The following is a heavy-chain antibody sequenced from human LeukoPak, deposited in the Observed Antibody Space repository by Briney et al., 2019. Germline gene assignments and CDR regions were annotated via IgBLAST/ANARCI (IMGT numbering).Heavy chain of an antibody. Sequence: ASVKVSCKASGYIFTSSGISWVRQAPGQGLEWMGWTSAYNGYTNYAQMFQDRVTMTTDTSTTTAYMELRSLRSDDTAVYYCARSKGPYYYDRSGYRDYWGQGTLVTVSS. V-gene: IGHV1-18*01. D-gene: IGHD3-22*01. CDR1: GYIFTSSG. J-gene: IGHJ4*02. CDR2: TSAYNGYT. CDR3: ARSKGPYYYDRSGYRDY.